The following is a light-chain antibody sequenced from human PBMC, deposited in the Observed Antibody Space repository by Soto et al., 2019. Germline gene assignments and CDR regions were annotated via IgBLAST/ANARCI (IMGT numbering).Light chain of an antibody. CDR2: AAS. CDR3: QQSYRTPHT. V-gene: IGKV1-39*01. CDR1: QGGSAY. J-gene: IGKJ5*01. Sequence: DIQKTQSPPSLSADVGERVSLTCRASQGGSAYLPWYKQTQGQAPKXXIYAASNLLSGVPSRFSGSGSGTNFTLTISSLKPEDFATYYCQQSYRTPHTFGQGTRLEIK.